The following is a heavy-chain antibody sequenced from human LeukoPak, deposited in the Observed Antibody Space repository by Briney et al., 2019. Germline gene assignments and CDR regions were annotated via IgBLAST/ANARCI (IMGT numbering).Heavy chain of an antibody. CDR2: INHSGST. J-gene: IGHJ3*02. CDR1: GGSFSGYY. CDR3: ARVGKEKYHLNDAFEI. V-gene: IGHV4-34*01. Sequence: SETLSLTCAVYGGSFSGYYWSWIRQPPGKGLEWIGEINHSGSTNYNPSLKSRVTISVDTSKNQFSLKLSSVTAADTAVYYCARVGKEKYHLNDAFEIWGQGTMVTVSS. D-gene: IGHD2/OR15-2a*01.